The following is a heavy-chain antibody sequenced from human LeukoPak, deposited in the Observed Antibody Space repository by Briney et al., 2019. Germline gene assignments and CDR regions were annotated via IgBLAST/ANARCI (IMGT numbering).Heavy chain of an antibody. V-gene: IGHV4-34*01. CDR2: INHSGST. CDR3: ARSSIAARPFDY. Sequence: PSETLSLTCAVYGGSFSGYYWSWFRKPPGKGLEWIGEINHSGSTNYNPSLKSRVTISVDTSKNQFSLKLSSVTAADTAVYYCARSSIAARPFDYWGQGTLVTVSS. CDR1: GGSFSGYY. D-gene: IGHD6-6*01. J-gene: IGHJ4*02.